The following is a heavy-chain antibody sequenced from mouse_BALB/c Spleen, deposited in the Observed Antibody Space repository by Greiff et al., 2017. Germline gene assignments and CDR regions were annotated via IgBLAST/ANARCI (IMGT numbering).Heavy chain of an antibody. CDR2: IRSKSNNYAT. CDR1: GFTFITYA. Sequence: EVMLVESGGGLVQPKGSLKLSCAASGFTFITYAMPWVCQAPGKGLEWVARIRSKSNNYATYYADSVKDRFTISRDDSQSMLYLQMNNLKTEDTAMYYCVREGKVRQDYAMDYWGQGTSVTVSS. J-gene: IGHJ4*01. CDR3: VREGKVRQDYAMDY. V-gene: IGHV10-3*03. D-gene: IGHD2-14*01.